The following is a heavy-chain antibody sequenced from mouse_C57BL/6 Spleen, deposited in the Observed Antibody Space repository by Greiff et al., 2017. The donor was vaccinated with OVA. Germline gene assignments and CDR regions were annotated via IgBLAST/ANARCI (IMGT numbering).Heavy chain of an antibody. CDR3: ARRRVYAMDY. CDR1: GFTFSDYG. J-gene: IGHJ4*01. Sequence: DVHLVESGGGLVKPGGSLKLSCAASGFTFSDYGMHWVRQAPEKGLEWVAYISSGSSTIYYADTVKGRFTISRDNAKNTLFLQMTSLRSEDTAMYYCARRRVYAMDYWGQGTSVTVSS. CDR2: ISSGSSTI. V-gene: IGHV5-17*01.